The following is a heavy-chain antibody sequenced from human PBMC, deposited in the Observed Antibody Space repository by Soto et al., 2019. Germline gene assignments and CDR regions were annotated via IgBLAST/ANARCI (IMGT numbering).Heavy chain of an antibody. V-gene: IGHV1-3*01. CDR3: ARIAAAGVNDWFDP. Sequence: EASVKVSCKASGYTFTSYAMHWVRQAPGQRLEWMGWINAGNGNTKYSQKFQGRVTITRDTSASTAYMELSSLRSEDTAVYYCARIAAAGVNDWFDPWGQGTLVTVSS. J-gene: IGHJ5*02. CDR1: GYTFTSYA. CDR2: INAGNGNT. D-gene: IGHD6-13*01.